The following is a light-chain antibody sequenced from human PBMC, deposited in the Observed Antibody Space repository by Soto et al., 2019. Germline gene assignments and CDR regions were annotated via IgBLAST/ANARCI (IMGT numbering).Light chain of an antibody. J-gene: IGKJ5*01. CDR3: QQRSNWPIT. CDR1: QSVSSY. CDR2: DAS. Sequence: EIVLTQSPATLSLSPGERATLSCMASQSVSSYLAWYQQKPGQAPRLLIYDASNRATGIPARFSGSGSGADFTHTISSLEPEDFAVSYCQQRSNWPITFGQGTRLDIK. V-gene: IGKV3-11*01.